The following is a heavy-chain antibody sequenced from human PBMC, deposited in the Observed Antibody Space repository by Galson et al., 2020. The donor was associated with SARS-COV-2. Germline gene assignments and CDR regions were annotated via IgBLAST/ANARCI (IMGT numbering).Heavy chain of an antibody. CDR2: IYYIGNT. D-gene: IGHD2-21*02. Sequence: ASETLSLTCNVSGGSMNNYFWSWIRQTPGKGLEWLGYIYYIGNTIYNPSLKSRLTISIDTSKNQFSLRLTSVTAADTAVYYCARRGCDGDCFLDYWGQGTLVTVSS. CDR1: GGSMNNYF. CDR3: ARRGCDGDCFLDY. J-gene: IGHJ4*02. V-gene: IGHV4-59*08.